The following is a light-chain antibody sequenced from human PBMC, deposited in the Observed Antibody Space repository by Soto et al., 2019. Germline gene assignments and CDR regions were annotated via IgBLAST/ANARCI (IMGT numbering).Light chain of an antibody. J-gene: IGKJ5*01. CDR3: QQLYTLPFT. Sequence: DIQMTQSPSTLSASVGDRVTITCRASQSISTWLAWYQQEPGKAPKLLIHKASSLQSGVPSRFSGSGSGTEFTLTISGLLPEDFAAYHCQQLYTLPFTFGQGTRLEIK. V-gene: IGKV1-5*03. CDR2: KAS. CDR1: QSISTW.